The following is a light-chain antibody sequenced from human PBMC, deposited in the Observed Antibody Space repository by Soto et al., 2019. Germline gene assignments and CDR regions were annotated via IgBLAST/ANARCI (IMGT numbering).Light chain of an antibody. CDR1: RRDVGGYNY. CDR2: EVT. Sequence: QSVLTQPASVSGSPGQSITISCTGTRRDVGGYNYVSWYQQYPGKSPTLLIYEVTHRPSGVSNRFSGSKSGNTASLTISGLQAEDEADYYCSSYTISNTLPFVFGTGTKVTVL. V-gene: IGLV2-14*01. J-gene: IGLJ1*01. CDR3: SSYTISNTLPFV.